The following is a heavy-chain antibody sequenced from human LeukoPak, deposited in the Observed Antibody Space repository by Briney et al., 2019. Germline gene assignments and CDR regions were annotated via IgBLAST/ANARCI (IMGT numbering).Heavy chain of an antibody. CDR1: GGSISSSSYY. D-gene: IGHD3-22*01. CDR3: ARLSGYYDSSGYYYDFFIDY. J-gene: IGHJ4*02. Sequence: PSETLSLTCTVSGGSISSSSYYWGWIRQPPGKGLEWIGSIYYSGSTYYNPSLKSRVTISVDTSKNQFSLKLSSVTAADTAVYYCARLSGYYDSSGYYYDFFIDYWGQGTLVTVSS. CDR2: IYYSGST. V-gene: IGHV4-39*07.